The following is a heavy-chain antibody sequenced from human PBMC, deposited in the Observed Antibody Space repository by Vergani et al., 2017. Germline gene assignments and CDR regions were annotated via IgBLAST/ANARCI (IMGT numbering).Heavy chain of an antibody. CDR2: IYNSGNG. CDR1: GGSVYNSRYY. CDR3: ASGKYYSDSTSHFRGRYFDV. J-gene: IGHJ2*01. D-gene: IGHD3-16*01. V-gene: IGHV4-39*01. Sequence: QLQLQESGPGLVKPSETLSLTCTVSGGSVYNSRYYWGWIRQPPGKGLEWIASIYNSGNGDSSSSLKSRVTISADTSKNQFSLRLTSVTAADTAVYYCASGKYYSDSTSHFRGRYFDVWGRGTLVTVPS.